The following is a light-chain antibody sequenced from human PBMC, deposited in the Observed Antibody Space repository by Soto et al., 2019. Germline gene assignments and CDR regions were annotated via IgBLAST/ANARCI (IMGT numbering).Light chain of an antibody. V-gene: IGKV3-20*01. J-gene: IGKJ4*01. Sequence: ENVLTQSPGTLSLSPGDRATLSCRASQSLSRTYIAWYQQQPGQAPRLLIYGASNRATGIPDRFSGSGSGTDFNLSISRLEPEEFAVYYCQQYGGSPPLTFGGGTKVEIK. CDR3: QQYGGSPPLT. CDR2: GAS. CDR1: QSLSRTY.